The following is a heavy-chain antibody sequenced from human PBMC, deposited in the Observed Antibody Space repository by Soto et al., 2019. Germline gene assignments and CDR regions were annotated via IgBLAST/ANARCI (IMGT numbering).Heavy chain of an antibody. CDR1: GGSISSNNW. Sequence: QVQLQESGPGLVKPSGTLSLTCAVSGGSISSNNWWSWVRQPPGTGLEWIGEIYHSGSTNYNPSLKSRVPISVDKSKNQFSLMLSFVTAADTAVYYCARAQWLLTHYFDFWGQGTLVAVSS. CDR2: IYHSGST. D-gene: IGHD6-19*01. J-gene: IGHJ4*02. CDR3: ARAQWLLTHYFDF. V-gene: IGHV4-4*02.